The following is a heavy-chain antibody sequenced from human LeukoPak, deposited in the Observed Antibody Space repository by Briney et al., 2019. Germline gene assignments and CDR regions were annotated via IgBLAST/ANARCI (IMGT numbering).Heavy chain of an antibody. CDR2: IYSSGST. V-gene: IGHV3-66*04. J-gene: IGHJ1*01. D-gene: IGHD6-13*01. CDR1: GFTVSSNY. CDR3: TRPMAEAGTIYFPH. Sequence: GGSLRLSCAASGFTVSSNYMSWVRQVPGKGLEWVSVIYSSGSTYYADSVKGRFTISRDDSKNTLYLHMNSLRAEDTAVYYCTRPMAEAGTIYFPHWGQGTLVTVSS.